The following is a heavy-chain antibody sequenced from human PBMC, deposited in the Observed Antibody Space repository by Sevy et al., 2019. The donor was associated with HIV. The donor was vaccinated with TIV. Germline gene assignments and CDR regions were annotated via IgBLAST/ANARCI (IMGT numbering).Heavy chain of an antibody. CDR2: ISGSGGST. CDR1: GFTFSSYA. CDR3: ANSMVRGVKDDY. D-gene: IGHD3-10*01. V-gene: IGHV3-23*01. Sequence: GGSLRLSCAASGFTFSSYAMSWVRQAPGKGLEWVSDISGSGGSTYYADSVKGRFTISRDNSKNTLYLQMNSLRAEDTAVYYCANSMVRGVKDDYWGQGTLVTVSS. J-gene: IGHJ4*02.